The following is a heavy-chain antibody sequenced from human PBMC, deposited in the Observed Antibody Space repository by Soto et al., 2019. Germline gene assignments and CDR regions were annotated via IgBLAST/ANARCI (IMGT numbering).Heavy chain of an antibody. CDR2: INPSGGAT. V-gene: IGHV1-46*01. Sequence: QVQLVQSGAEVKKPGASVRVSCKASGYIFTSYFLHWLRQAPGQGLEWMGIINPSGGATSYAQKFQGRVTMTSDTSRNTFYMELSSLRSEDTAVYYCARVRVGSNRLFDYWGQGTLVTVSS. CDR3: ARVRVGSNRLFDY. D-gene: IGHD1-26*01. J-gene: IGHJ4*02. CDR1: GYIFTSYF.